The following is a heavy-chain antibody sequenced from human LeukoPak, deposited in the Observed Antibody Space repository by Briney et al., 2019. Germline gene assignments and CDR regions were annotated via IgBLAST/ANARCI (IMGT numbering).Heavy chain of an antibody. Sequence: GSLRLSCAASGFTFSSYAMHWVRQAPGKGLEWVAVISYDGSNKYYADSVKGRFTISRDNSKNTLYLQMNSLRAEDTAVYYCARYVHESNWFDPWGQGTLVTVSS. V-gene: IGHV3-30-3*01. D-gene: IGHD3-16*01. CDR2: ISYDGSNK. CDR1: GFTFSSYA. CDR3: ARYVHESNWFDP. J-gene: IGHJ5*02.